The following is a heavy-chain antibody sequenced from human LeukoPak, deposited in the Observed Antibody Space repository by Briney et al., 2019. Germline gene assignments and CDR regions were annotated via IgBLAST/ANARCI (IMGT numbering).Heavy chain of an antibody. J-gene: IGHJ4*02. CDR1: GYTFTGYY. V-gene: IGHV1-2*06. CDR3: AAYDYVWGSYRSFDY. CDR2: INPNSGGT. Sequence: GASVKVSCKASGYTFTGYYMHWVRQAPGRGLEWMGRINPNSGGTNYAQKFQGRVTMTRDTPISTAYMELSRLRSDDTAVYYCAAYDYVWGSYRSFDYWGQGTLVTVSS. D-gene: IGHD3-16*02.